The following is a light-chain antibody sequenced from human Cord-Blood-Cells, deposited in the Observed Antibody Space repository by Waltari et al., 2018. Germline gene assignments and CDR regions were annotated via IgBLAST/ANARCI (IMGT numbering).Light chain of an antibody. Sequence: QSALPQPASGSGSPGPSITISCTGTSSAVGGYNLVSWYQQHPGKAAKLMIYEGSKRPSGVSNRFSGSKSGNTASLTISGLQAEDEADYYCCSYAGSSTYVFGTGTKVTVL. CDR1: SSAVGGYNL. J-gene: IGLJ1*01. V-gene: IGLV2-23*01. CDR2: EGS. CDR3: CSYAGSSTYV.